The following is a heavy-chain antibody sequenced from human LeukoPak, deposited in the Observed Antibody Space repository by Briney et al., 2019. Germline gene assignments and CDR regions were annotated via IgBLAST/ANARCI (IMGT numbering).Heavy chain of an antibody. CDR1: GFTFSSYA. CDR2: ISYDGSNK. J-gene: IGHJ6*02. CDR3: ARDGLLRFLEWLPFYYGLDV. V-gene: IGHV3-30-3*01. D-gene: IGHD3-3*01. Sequence: GGSLRLSCAASGFTFSSYAMHWVRQAPGKGLEWVAVISYDGSNKCYADSVKGRFTISRDNSKNTLYLQMNSLRAEDTAVYYCARDGLLRFLEWLPFYYGLDVWGQGTTVTVSS.